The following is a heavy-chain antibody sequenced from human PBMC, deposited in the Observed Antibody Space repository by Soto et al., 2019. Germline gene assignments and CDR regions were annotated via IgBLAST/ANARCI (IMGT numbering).Heavy chain of an antibody. CDR1: GFTFSSYA. Sequence: EVQLVESGGGLVQPGGSLRLSCAASGFTFSSYAMHWVRQAPGKGLEYVSAISSNGGSTYYANSVKGRFTISRDNSKNTLYLQMGRLKTEDTGVYYCTTDRLYYYGMDVWGQGTTVTVSS. CDR2: ISSNGGST. J-gene: IGHJ6*02. CDR3: TTDRLYYYGMDV. V-gene: IGHV3-64*01.